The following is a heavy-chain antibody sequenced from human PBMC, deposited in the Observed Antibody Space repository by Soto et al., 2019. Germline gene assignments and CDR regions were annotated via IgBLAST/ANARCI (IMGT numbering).Heavy chain of an antibody. J-gene: IGHJ4*02. D-gene: IGHD1-7*01. CDR2: IYYSGST. CDR1: GGSVSSGSYY. V-gene: IGHV4-61*01. CDR3: ARGDNWNYIY. Sequence: QVQLQESGPGLVKPSETLSLTCTVSGGSVSSGSYYWSWIRQPPGKGLEWIGYIYYSGSTNYNPSRKSRVTISVDTSKNQFSLKLSSVTAADTAVYYCARGDNWNYIYWGQGTLVTVSS.